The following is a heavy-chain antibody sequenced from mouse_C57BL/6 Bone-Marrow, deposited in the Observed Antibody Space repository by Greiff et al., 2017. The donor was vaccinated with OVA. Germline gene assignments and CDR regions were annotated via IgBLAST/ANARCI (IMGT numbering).Heavy chain of an antibody. Sequence: EVQVVESGGDLVKPGGSLKLSCAASGFTFSSYGMSWVRQTPDKRLEWVATISSGGSYTYYPDSVKGRFTISRDNAKITLYLQMSSLKSEDTAMYYCARHGGLFDYWGQGTTLTVSS. D-gene: IGHD3-3*01. CDR2: ISSGGSYT. CDR3: ARHGGLFDY. CDR1: GFTFSSYG. V-gene: IGHV5-6*01. J-gene: IGHJ2*01.